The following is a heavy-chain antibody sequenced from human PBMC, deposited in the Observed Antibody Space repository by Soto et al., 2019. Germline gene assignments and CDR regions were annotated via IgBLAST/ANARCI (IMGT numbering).Heavy chain of an antibody. CDR1: GFTFSSYG. CDR2: ISFDGSNQ. D-gene: IGHD1-26*01. CDR3: VKYETSGSNSLDS. J-gene: IGHJ5*01. V-gene: IGHV3-30*18. Sequence: PXGSLRLSCAASGFTFSSYGMHWVRQALGKGLEWVGLISFDGSNQYFADAVKGRFTISRDNSKNTLHLQMNSLRHEDTAVYHCVKYETSGSNSLDSWGQGTLVTVSS.